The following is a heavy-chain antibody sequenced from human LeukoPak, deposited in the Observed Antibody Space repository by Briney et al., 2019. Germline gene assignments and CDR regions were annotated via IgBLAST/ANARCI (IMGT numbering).Heavy chain of an antibody. CDR1: GFTVSSNY. V-gene: IGHV3-53*01. CDR2: IYSGGST. J-gene: IGHJ3*02. CDR3: ARQSKYDAFDI. Sequence: PGGSLRLSCAASGFTVSSNYMSWVRQAPGKGLEWVSVIYSGGSTYYADSVKGRFTISRDNSKNTLYLQMNSLRAEDTAVYYCARQSKYDAFDIWGQGTMVTVSS.